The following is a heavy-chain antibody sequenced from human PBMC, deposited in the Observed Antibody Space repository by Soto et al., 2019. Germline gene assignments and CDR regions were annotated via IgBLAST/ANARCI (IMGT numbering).Heavy chain of an antibody. CDR1: GYTFSAYY. J-gene: IGHJ6*02. V-gene: IGHV1-2*02. CDR2: ISPNSGGT. CDR3: AREDEAMDV. Sequence: QVQLVQSGAEVKKPGASVKVSCKASGYTFSAYYMHWVRQAPGQGLDWMGWISPNSGGTKYAQKFQGRVTLTSDASISTFYMELRSLNSDDTAVYYCAREDEAMDVWGQGTTVTVSS.